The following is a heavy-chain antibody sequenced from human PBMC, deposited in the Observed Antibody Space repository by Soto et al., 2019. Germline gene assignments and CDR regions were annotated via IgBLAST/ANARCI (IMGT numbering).Heavy chain of an antibody. CDR3: ARDSGECSSTSCYVPFEY. D-gene: IGHD2-2*01. V-gene: IGHV3-21*01. J-gene: IGHJ4*02. CDR2: ISTSSTYK. CDR1: GFTFSSYS. Sequence: PGGSLRLSCAASGFTFSSYSMNRVRQAPGKGLEWVSSISTSSTYKYYADSVKGRFTNSRDNAKNLLFLQMNSLRAEDTAVYYCARDSGECSSTSCYVPFEYWGQGT.